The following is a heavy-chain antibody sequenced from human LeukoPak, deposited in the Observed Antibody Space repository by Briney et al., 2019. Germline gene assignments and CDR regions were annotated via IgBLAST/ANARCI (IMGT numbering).Heavy chain of an antibody. CDR2: IRFDGGNK. D-gene: IGHD3-10*01. CDR3: AKDSLRTYYGSGSYPLDY. Sequence: PGGSLRLSCAASGFTFNNYGMHWVRQAPGKGLEWVAFIRFDGGNKYYADSVKGRFTISRDSSKNTLFLRMNSLRADDTAVYYCAKDSLRTYYGSGSYPLDYWGQGTLVTVSS. CDR1: GFTFNNYG. J-gene: IGHJ4*02. V-gene: IGHV3-30*02.